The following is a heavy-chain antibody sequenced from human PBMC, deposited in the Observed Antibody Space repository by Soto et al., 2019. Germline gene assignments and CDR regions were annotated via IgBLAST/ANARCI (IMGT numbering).Heavy chain of an antibody. Sequence: GESLKISCKGSGYSFTSYWIGWVRQMPGKGLEWMGIIYPGDSDTRYSPSFQGQVTISADKSISTAYLQWSSLKASDTAMYYCARHVTTVTTSYYYYGMDVWGQGTTVTVSS. CDR1: GYSFTSYW. CDR2: IYPGDSDT. D-gene: IGHD4-17*01. V-gene: IGHV5-51*01. J-gene: IGHJ6*02. CDR3: ARHVTTVTTSYYYYGMDV.